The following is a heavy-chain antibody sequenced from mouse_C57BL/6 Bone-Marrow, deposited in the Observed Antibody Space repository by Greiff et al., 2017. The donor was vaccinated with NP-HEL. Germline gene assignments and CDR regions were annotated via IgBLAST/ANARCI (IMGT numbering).Heavy chain of an antibody. D-gene: IGHD2-5*01. Sequence: VQLQQPGAELVRPGTSVKLSCKASGYTFTSYWMHWVKQRPGQGLEWIGVIDPSDSYTNYNQKFKGKATLTVDTSSSTAYMQLSSLTSEQTAVYDCASESYDSKYDAMGCWGKGASVTVAS. CDR2: IDPSDSYT. J-gene: IGHJ4*01. V-gene: IGHV1-59*01. CDR3: ASESYDSKYDAMGC. CDR1: GYTFTSYW.